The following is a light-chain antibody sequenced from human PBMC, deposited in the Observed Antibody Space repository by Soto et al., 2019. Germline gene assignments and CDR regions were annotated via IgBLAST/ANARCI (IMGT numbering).Light chain of an antibody. J-gene: IGLJ2*01. CDR3: CSYAGSYTWV. Sequence: QSALTQPRSVSGSPGQSVTISCTGTSSDVCGYNYVSWYQKHPGKAPKLMMYDVSPRPSGVPDRFSGSKSGNTASLTLSGLQAEYEADYYCCSYAGSYTWVFGGGTKRTVL. V-gene: IGLV2-11*01. CDR2: DVS. CDR1: SSDVCGYNY.